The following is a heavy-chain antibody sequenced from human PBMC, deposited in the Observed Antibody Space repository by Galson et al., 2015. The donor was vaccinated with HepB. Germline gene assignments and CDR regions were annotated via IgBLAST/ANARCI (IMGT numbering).Heavy chain of an antibody. V-gene: IGHV3-33*01. D-gene: IGHD3-9*01. J-gene: IGHJ4*02. Sequence: SLRLSCAASGFNFSSYAMHWVRQAPGKGLGWVAVIWFDESNKFYADSVKGRFTISRDDSKNTLYLQMNSLRAEDTAVYYCARAYLMYYDILPLNFKGGQGTLVTVSS. CDR1: GFNFSSYA. CDR2: IWFDESNK. CDR3: ARAYLMYYDILPLNFK.